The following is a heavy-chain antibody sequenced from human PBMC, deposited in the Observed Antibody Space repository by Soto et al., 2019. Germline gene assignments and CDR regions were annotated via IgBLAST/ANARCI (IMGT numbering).Heavy chain of an antibody. J-gene: IGHJ4*02. V-gene: IGHV3-23*01. CDR2: ISGSGGST. CDR3: AIDIVVVPAAIDRTDITGTTPFDY. D-gene: IGHD2-2*01. CDR1: GFTFSSYA. Sequence: GGSLRLSCAASGFTFSSYAMSWVRQAPGKGLEWVSAISGSGGSTYYADSVKGRFTISRDNSKNTLYLQINSLRAEDTAVYYCAIDIVVVPAAIDRTDITGTTPFDYWGQGTLVTVSS.